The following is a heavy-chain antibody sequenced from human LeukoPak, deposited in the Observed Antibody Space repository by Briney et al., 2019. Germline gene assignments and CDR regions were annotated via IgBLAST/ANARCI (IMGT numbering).Heavy chain of an antibody. Sequence: SQTLSLTCTVSGGSISSGGYFWNWIRQHPGKGLEWIGYIYYSGSTYYNPSLKSRVTISVDTSKNQFSLKLSSVTAADTAVFYCARYSGSSFDYWGQGTLVTVS. CDR2: IYYSGST. J-gene: IGHJ4*02. V-gene: IGHV4-31*03. D-gene: IGHD1-26*01. CDR3: ARYSGSSFDY. CDR1: GGSISSGGYF.